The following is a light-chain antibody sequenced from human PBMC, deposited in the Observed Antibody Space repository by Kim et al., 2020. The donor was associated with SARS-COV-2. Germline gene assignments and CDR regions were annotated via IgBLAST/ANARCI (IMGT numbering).Light chain of an antibody. Sequence: VSPGQTAIITCSGDRLGDKYVCWYQQKPGQSPVVVIYRDNKRPSGTPERFSGSNSGNTATLTISGTEAMDEADYYCQVWDSDSAIFGAGTKLTVL. J-gene: IGLJ2*01. CDR3: QVWDSDSAI. CDR1: RLGDKY. V-gene: IGLV3-1*01. CDR2: RDN.